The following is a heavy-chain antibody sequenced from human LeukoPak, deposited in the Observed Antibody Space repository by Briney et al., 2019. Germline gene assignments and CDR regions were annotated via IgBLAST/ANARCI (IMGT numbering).Heavy chain of an antibody. Sequence: PSETLSLTCSVSGGSVSSYYWGWIRQSPGKGLEWIGYIHNSGRTNYNPSLKSRVTGFVDTSKNQVSLGLSSVTAADTAVYYCARHGASLRSIVDYWGQGTLVTVSS. CDR1: GGSVSSYY. CDR2: IHNSGRT. D-gene: IGHD4-17*01. V-gene: IGHV4-59*08. J-gene: IGHJ4*02. CDR3: ARHGASLRSIVDY.